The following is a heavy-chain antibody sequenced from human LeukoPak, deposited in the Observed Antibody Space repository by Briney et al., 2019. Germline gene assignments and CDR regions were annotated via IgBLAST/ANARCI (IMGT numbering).Heavy chain of an antibody. V-gene: IGHV3-15*01. D-gene: IGHD1-1*01. CDR1: GYTFSDAW. CDR3: TTAHNWNDEADY. Sequence: GGSLRLSCAGSGYTFSDAWMSWVRQAPGKGLEWVGRIKSKTDGGTTDYAAPVKGRFTISRDDSKNTLYLQMNSLKTEDTAVYYCTTAHNWNDEADYWGQGTLVTVSS. CDR2: IKSKTDGGTT. J-gene: IGHJ4*02.